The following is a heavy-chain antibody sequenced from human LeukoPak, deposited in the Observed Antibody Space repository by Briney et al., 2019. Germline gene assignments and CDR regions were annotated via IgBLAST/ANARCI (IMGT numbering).Heavy chain of an antibody. Sequence: GGSLRLSCAASGFTFSSYAMRWVRQAPGKGLEWVAVISYDGSNKYYADSVKGRFTISRDNPKNTLYLQMNSLRAEDTAVYYCARPIWFGELPVHYYYGMDVWGQGTTVTVSS. CDR3: ARPIWFGELPVHYYYGMDV. D-gene: IGHD3-10*01. V-gene: IGHV3-30-3*01. CDR2: ISYDGSNK. J-gene: IGHJ6*02. CDR1: GFTFSSYA.